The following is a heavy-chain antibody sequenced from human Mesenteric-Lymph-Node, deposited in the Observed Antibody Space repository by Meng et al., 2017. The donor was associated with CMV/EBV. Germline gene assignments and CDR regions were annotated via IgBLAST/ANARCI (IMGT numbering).Heavy chain of an antibody. Sequence: GESLKTSCAASGFTFDDYTIHWVRQAPGKGLEWVSLINWDGGSTFYADSVKGRFTISRDNAKNSLYLQMNSLRAEDMALYYCARGNSLFSGMDVWGQGTTVTVSS. CDR1: GFTFDDYT. CDR2: INWDGGST. J-gene: IGHJ6*02. V-gene: IGHV3-43*01. CDR3: ARGNSLFSGMDV. D-gene: IGHD2-15*01.